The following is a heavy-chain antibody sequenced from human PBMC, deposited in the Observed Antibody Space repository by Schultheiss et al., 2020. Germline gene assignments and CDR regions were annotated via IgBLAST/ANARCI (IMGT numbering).Heavy chain of an antibody. Sequence: GESLKISCAASGFTFSSYGMHWVRQAPGKGLEWVAVISYDGSNKYYADSVKGRFTISRDNSKNTLYLQMNSLRAEDTAVYYCAKDSLRYYYDSSGYTYYFDYWGQGTLVTVSA. V-gene: IGHV3-30*18. CDR1: GFTFSSYG. J-gene: IGHJ4*02. CDR2: ISYDGSNK. D-gene: IGHD3-22*01. CDR3: AKDSLRYYYDSSGYTYYFDY.